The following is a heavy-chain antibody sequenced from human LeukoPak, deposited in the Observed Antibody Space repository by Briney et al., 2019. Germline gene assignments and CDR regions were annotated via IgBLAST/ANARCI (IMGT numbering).Heavy chain of an antibody. CDR2: MNLDGSEK. Sequence: GGSLRLSCAASGFTFSSYWMTWVRQAPGKGLEWVANMNLDGSEKYYVDSVKGRFIISRDNAKNSLFLQMNSLIAEDTAVYYCARDAVDTANAVWGQGTTVTVSS. J-gene: IGHJ6*02. D-gene: IGHD5-18*01. CDR1: GFTFSSYW. CDR3: ARDAVDTANAV. V-gene: IGHV3-7*01.